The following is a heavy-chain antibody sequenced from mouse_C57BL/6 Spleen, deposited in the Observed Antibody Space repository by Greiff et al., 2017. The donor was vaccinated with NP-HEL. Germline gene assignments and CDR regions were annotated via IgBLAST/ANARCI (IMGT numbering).Heavy chain of an antibody. CDR1: GYTFTDYN. J-gene: IGHJ1*03. V-gene: IGHV1-18*01. Sequence: EVQLQQSGPELVKSGASVKIPCKASGYTFTDYNMDWVKQSHGKSLEWIGDINPNNVGTIYNQKFKGKATLTVEKSSSTAYMELRSLTSEDTAVDYCARRGYGSGAWYVDVWSKGTTVTVSS. CDR2: INPNNVGT. D-gene: IGHD1-1*01. CDR3: ARRGYGSGAWYVDV.